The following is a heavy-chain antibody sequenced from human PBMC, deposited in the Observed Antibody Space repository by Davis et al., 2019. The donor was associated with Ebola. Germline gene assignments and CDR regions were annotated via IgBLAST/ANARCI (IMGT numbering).Heavy chain of an antibody. Sequence: SVKVSCKASGYTFTSYDINWVRQAPGQGLEWMGGIIPIFGTANYAQKFQGRVTITADESTSTAYMELSSLRSEDTAVYYCASSITIFGVVSFDYWGQGTLVTVSS. CDR3: ASSITIFGVVSFDY. J-gene: IGHJ4*02. CDR1: GYTFTSYD. V-gene: IGHV1-69*13. CDR2: IIPIFGTA. D-gene: IGHD3-3*01.